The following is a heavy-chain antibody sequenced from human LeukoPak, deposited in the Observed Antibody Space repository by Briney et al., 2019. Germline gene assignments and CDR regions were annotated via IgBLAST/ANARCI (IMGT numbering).Heavy chain of an antibody. CDR2: IYHSGST. D-gene: IGHD4-23*01. Sequence: PSETLSLTCAVSGYSISSGYYWGWIRQPPGKGLEWIGIIYHSGSTYYNPTLKSRVTISVDTSKNQFSLKLSSVTAADTAVYYCARLVRSYYFDYWGQGTLVTVSS. CDR3: ARLVRSYYFDY. V-gene: IGHV4-38-2*01. CDR1: GYSISSGYY. J-gene: IGHJ4*02.